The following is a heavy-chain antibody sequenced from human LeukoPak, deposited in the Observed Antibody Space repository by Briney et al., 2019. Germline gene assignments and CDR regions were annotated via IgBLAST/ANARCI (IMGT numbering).Heavy chain of an antibody. V-gene: IGHV1-46*01. CDR3: AREDVVLVDAVRYYYYGMDV. CDR1: GCNFISYY. CDR2: INPSGGST. J-gene: IGHJ6*02. Sequence: GASVKVSFKASGCNFISYYIHWVRQAPGQGLEWMGIINPSGGSTSYAQKFQDRVTMTRDTSTSTVYKELSRLKSEDTAVYYCAREDVVLVDAVRYYYYGMDVWGQGTTVTVSS. D-gene: IGHD2-8*01.